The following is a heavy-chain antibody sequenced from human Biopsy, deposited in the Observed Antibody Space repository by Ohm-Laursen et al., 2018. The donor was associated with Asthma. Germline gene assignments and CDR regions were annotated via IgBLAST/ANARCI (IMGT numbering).Heavy chain of an antibody. D-gene: IGHD6-6*01. V-gene: IGHV3-30*04. CDR1: GFTFRSYA. J-gene: IGHJ4*02. CDR2: ISWNSRSI. CDR3: ARGKTWGRSYYFDY. Sequence: SLRLSCSASGFTFRSYAMHWVRQAPGKGLEWVAGISWNSRSIGYGDSVKGRFTISRDNSKDTLYLQVNSLRGDDTAVYYCARGKTWGRSYYFDYWGQGTLVTVSS.